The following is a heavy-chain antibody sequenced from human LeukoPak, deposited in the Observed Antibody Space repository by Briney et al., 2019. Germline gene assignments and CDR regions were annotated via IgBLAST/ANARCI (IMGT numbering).Heavy chain of an antibody. J-gene: IGHJ5*02. CDR3: ARPPGVAAAWFDP. CDR2: IDNSGST. Sequence: SETLSLTCAVSGASVSGSNYYWGWIRQPPGKGLEWIGGIDNSGSTYYNPSLKSRVTISVDMSKNQFSLKLSSVTAADTAVYYCARPPGVAAAWFDPWGQGTLVTVSS. CDR1: GASVSGSNYY. V-gene: IGHV4-39*01. D-gene: IGHD6-13*01.